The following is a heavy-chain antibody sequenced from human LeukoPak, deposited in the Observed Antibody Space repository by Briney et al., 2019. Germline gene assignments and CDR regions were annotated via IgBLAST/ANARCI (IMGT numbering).Heavy chain of an antibody. Sequence: GGSLRLSCTASGFTFSSYDMHWVRQAPGKGLEWVAVIWSDGSNKHYADSVKGRFTISRENAKNSLYLQMNSLRSGDTAVYYCARGGYSGFDVWGQGTVVTVSS. CDR1: GFTFSSYD. V-gene: IGHV3-33*01. J-gene: IGHJ3*01. D-gene: IGHD5-12*01. CDR2: IWSDGSNK. CDR3: ARGGYSGFDV.